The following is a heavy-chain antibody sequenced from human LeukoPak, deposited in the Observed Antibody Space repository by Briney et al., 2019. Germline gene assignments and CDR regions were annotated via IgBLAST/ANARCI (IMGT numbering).Heavy chain of an antibody. J-gene: IGHJ5*02. D-gene: IGHD2-2*01. CDR3: ARDGYQLRGYNWFDP. CDR2: INPNSGGT. Sequence: ASVKVSCKASGYTFTGYYMHWVRQAPGQGLGWMGWINPNSGGTNYAQKFQGRVTMTRDTSISTAYMELSRLRSDDTAVYYCARDGYQLRGYNWFDPWGQGTLVTVSS. CDR1: GYTFTGYY. V-gene: IGHV1-2*02.